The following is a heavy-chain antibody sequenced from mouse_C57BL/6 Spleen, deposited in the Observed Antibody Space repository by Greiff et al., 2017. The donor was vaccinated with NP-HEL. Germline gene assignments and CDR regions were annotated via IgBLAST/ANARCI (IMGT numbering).Heavy chain of an antibody. V-gene: IGHV3-1*01. J-gene: IGHJ3*01. CDR1: GYSITSGYD. CDR3: ARGGDGYYVWFAY. D-gene: IGHD2-3*01. CDR2: ISYSGST. Sequence: DVKLQESGPGMVKPSQSLSLTCTVTGYSITSGYDWHWIRHFPGNKLEWMGYISYSGSTNYNPSLKSRISITHDTSKNHFFLKLNSVTTEDTATYYCARGGDGYYVWFAYWGQGTLVTVSA.